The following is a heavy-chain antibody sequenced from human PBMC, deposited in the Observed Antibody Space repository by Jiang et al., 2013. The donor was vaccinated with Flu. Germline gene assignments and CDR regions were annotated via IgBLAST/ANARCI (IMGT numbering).Heavy chain of an antibody. D-gene: IGHD2-21*01. Sequence: GAEVKRPGASVKVSCKTSGYIFISYYLHWVRQAPGQGLEWMGIFNPSNGDTTYAQKFQGRVTMTGDSSTSTVYMEIGSLRSNDTAVYYCARDRCGASHWRATCGNKFWGQGTLVTVSS. V-gene: IGHV1-46*01. J-gene: IGHJ4*02. CDR2: FNPSNGDT. CDR1: GYIFISYY. CDR3: ARDRCGASHWRATCGNKF.